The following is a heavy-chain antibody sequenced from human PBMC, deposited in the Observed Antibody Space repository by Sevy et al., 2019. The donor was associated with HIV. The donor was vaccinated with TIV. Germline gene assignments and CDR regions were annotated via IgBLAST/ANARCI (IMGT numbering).Heavy chain of an antibody. CDR3: AREAAKGPYSSSWFSNWFDP. D-gene: IGHD6-13*01. CDR1: GFTFSNYA. J-gene: IGHJ5*02. CDR2: ISYDANNK. V-gene: IGHV3-30*04. Sequence: GGSLRLSCAASGFTFSNYALHWVRQAPGKGLEWVAIISYDANNKYYGDSVKGRFTISRENSKNTVYLQMKSLRVEDTAVYYCAREAAKGPYSSSWFSNWFDPWGQGTLVTVSS.